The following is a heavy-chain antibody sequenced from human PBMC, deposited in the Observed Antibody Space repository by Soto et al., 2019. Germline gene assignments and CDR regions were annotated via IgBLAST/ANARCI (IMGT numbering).Heavy chain of an antibody. D-gene: IGHD1-26*01. Sequence: QVQLQQWGAGLLKPSETLSLTCAVNSESLSGYYWSWLRQSPGKGLEWIGEIDGSGNTNYIPSLRSRVAMSVDTSKNHFSLNLNSVSAADTAAYYCVGARGRLVGFDYWGQGTLVTVSS. V-gene: IGHV4-34*01. CDR3: VGARGRLVGFDY. J-gene: IGHJ4*02. CDR1: SESLSGYY. CDR2: IDGSGNT.